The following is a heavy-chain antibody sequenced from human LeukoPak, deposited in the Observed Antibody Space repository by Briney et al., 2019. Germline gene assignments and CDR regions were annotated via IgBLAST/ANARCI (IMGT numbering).Heavy chain of an antibody. CDR3: AKRTSGSSWYSSDS. V-gene: IGHV3-23*01. D-gene: IGHD6-13*01. J-gene: IGHJ4*02. Sequence: PGGSLRPSCAASGFTFSSFAMNWVRQAPGKGLEWVSTMSGDATSTYYADSVKGRFTISRDNSKNTLYLQMNSLRAEDTAVYYCAKRTSGSSWYSSDSWGQGTLVTVSS. CDR1: GFTFSSFA. CDR2: MSGDATST.